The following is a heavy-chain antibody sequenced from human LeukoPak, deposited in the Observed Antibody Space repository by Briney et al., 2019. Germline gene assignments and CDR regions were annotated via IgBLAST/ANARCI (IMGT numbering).Heavy chain of an antibody. J-gene: IGHJ4*02. D-gene: IGHD4-17*01. CDR1: GFTFISNS. Sequence: GGSLRLSCAASGFTFISNSMNWVRQAPGKGLEWVSSISSSGSSIYYADSVKGRFTISRDNAKNSLYLQMNSLRAEDTAVYYCARDGYYGDYAYFDYWGQGTLVTVSS. CDR2: ISSSGSSI. V-gene: IGHV3-21*04. CDR3: ARDGYYGDYAYFDY.